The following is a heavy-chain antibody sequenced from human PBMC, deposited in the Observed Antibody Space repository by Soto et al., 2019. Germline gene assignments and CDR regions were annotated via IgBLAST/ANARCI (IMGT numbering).Heavy chain of an antibody. V-gene: IGHV3-7*03. D-gene: IGHD7-27*01. CDR3: ARESGVLHLTHCDY. Sequence: GGSLRLSCAASGFTFSSYWMSWVRQAPGKGLEWVANIKQDGSEKYYVDSVKGRFTISRDNAKNSLYLQMNSLRAEDTAVYYCARESGVLHLTHCDYRGQGTLVTVSS. CDR2: IKQDGSEK. J-gene: IGHJ4*02. CDR1: GFTFSSYW.